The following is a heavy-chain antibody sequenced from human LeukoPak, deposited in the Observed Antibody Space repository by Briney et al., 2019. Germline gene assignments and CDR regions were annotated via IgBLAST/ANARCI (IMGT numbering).Heavy chain of an antibody. V-gene: IGHV3-23*01. CDR2: IGSSGGST. CDR1: GFTFSSYA. Sequence: SGGSLRLSCAASGFTFSSYAMNWVRQAPGKGLEWVSVIGSSGGSTYYADSVKGRFIISRDNSKNTLYLQMNSLRAEDTAVYYCTKAGIAVPATPDYWGQGTLVTVSS. CDR3: TKAGIAVPATPDY. J-gene: IGHJ4*02. D-gene: IGHD6-19*01.